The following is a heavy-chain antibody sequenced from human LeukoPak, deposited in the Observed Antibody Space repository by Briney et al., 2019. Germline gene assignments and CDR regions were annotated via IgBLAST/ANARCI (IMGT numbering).Heavy chain of an antibody. CDR2: ISAYNGNT. Sequence: ASVKVSCKASGYTFTSYGISWVRQAPGQGLEWMGWISAYNGNTNYAQKLQGRVTMTTDTSTSTAYMELRSLRSDDTAVYYCARVIENSWFGELLSRGAYTNWFDPWGQGTLVTVSS. J-gene: IGHJ5*02. D-gene: IGHD3-10*01. V-gene: IGHV1-18*01. CDR3: ARVIENSWFGELLSRGAYTNWFDP. CDR1: GYTFTSYG.